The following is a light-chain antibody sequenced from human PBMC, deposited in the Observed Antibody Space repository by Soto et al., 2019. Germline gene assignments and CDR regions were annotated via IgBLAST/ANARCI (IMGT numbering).Light chain of an antibody. J-gene: IGKJ2*01. Sequence: EIVLTQSPGTLSLSPGERATLSCRASESVRSNFLAWYQHKPCQAPRLLIYGVSSRASGITDRFSGSGSGTDYTLTISRLEPEDFALYYCQQYDISPYTCGQGTKLEIK. CDR2: GVS. CDR3: QQYDISPYT. V-gene: IGKV3-20*01. CDR1: ESVRSNF.